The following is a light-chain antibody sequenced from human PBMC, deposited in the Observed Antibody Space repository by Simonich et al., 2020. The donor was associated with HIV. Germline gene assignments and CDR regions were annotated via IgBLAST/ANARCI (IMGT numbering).Light chain of an antibody. CDR3: QQYDNLPWT. CDR1: RGISTW. Sequence: DIQMTQSPSSVSASVGDRVTITCRASRGISTWLAWYQQKPGKAPNLLIYGASNLETGVPSRFSGGGSGTDFTFTISSLQPEDIGTYYCQQYDNLPWTFGQGTKVEIK. J-gene: IGKJ1*01. CDR2: GAS. V-gene: IGKV1-33*01.